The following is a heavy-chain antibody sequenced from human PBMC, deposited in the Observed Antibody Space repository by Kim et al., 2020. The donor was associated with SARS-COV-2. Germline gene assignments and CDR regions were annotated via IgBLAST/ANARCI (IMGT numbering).Heavy chain of an antibody. CDR3: ARGDRKTTDSYGYRGKLRLKWYCDL. D-gene: IGHD5-18*01. J-gene: IGHJ2*01. CDR2: IYSGGST. Sequence: GGSLRLSCAASGFTVSSNYMSWVRQAPGKGLEWVSVIYSGGSTYYADSVKGRFTISRDNSKNTLYLQMNSLRAEDTAVYYCARGDRKTTDSYGYRGKLRLKWYCDLWGRGTLVTVSS. CDR1: GFTVSSNY. V-gene: IGHV3-53*01.